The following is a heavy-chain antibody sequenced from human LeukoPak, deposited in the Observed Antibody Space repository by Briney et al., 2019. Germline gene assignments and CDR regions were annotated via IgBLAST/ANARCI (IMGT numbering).Heavy chain of an antibody. J-gene: IGHJ5*02. V-gene: IGHV4-39*01. CDR1: GDSISSRHYY. CDR2: VYYSGTT. D-gene: IGHD2-15*01. CDR3: ARRDSGGWFHYNWFDP. Sequence: SETLSLTCAVSGDSISSRHYYWAWIRQPPGKGLEWIGNVYYSGTTHYNPSLQSRVTISVDTSKNQFSLKVDSVTAADTAMYYCARRDSGGWFHYNWFDPWGQGTLVTVSS.